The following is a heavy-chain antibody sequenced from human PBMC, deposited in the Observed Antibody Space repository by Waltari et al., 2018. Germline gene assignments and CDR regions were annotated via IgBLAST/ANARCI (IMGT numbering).Heavy chain of an antibody. J-gene: IGHJ4*02. CDR1: GLSFRCSW. D-gene: IGHD2-2*01. V-gene: IGHV3-7*01. CDR3: ARGPGVPAAPYYYDS. Sequence: EVQRAESGGGLVQPGGCRSPPCGASGLSFRCSWMRLCLQDPGKGLECVGHIRQVGIETHYVDSVKGRFTISRDNAKNSLYLQVNSRRVEDTALYYCARGPGVPAAPYYYDSWGQGTLVTVAS. CDR2: IRQVGIET.